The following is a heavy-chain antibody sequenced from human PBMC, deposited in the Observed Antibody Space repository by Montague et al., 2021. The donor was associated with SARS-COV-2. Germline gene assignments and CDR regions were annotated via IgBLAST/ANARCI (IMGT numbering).Heavy chain of an antibody. CDR3: ARVFPRWLQLDPYFDY. V-gene: IGHV4-59*01. CDR1: GGSTSSYY. D-gene: IGHD5-24*01. CDR2: IYYSGST. Sequence: SETLSLTCTVSGGSTSSYYWSWIRQPPGKGLEWIGYIYYSGSTNYNPSLKSRVTISADTSKNQFSLKLSSVTAADTAVYYCARVFPRWLQLDPYFDYWGQGTLVTVSS. J-gene: IGHJ4*02.